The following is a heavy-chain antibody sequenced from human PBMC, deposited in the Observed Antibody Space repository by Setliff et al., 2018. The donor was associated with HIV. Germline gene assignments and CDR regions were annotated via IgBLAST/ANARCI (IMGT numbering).Heavy chain of an antibody. CDR2: INPNSGAT. CDR3: ARDRNDLWSGTLSGLHAVDI. Sequence: ASVKVSCKASGYTFTGFYIHWVRQAPGQGLEWMGRINPNSGATNSAQKFQGRVTMTRDTSISTAYLELSRLRYDDAAVYYCARDRNDLWSGTLSGLHAVDIWGQGTMVTVSS. D-gene: IGHD3-3*01. J-gene: IGHJ3*02. CDR1: GYTFTGFY. V-gene: IGHV1-2*06.